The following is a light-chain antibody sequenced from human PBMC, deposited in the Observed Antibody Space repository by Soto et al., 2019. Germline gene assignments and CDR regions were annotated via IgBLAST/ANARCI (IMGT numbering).Light chain of an antibody. V-gene: IGKV3-20*01. J-gene: IGKJ1*01. CDR3: QQYGSSIQT. CDR2: GAS. CDR1: HSVGSNY. Sequence: EIVLTQFPGTLSLSPGGRATLSFRSSHSVGSNYLAWYQQRPGQPPNLLIFGASHRAPDIPDRFSGSGSGTDFTLTISRLEPEDFAVYYCQQYGSSIQTFGQGTKVDIK.